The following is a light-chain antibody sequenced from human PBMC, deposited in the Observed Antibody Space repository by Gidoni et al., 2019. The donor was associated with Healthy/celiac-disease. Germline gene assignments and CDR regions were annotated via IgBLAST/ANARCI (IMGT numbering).Light chain of an antibody. CDR3: QSYDSSLSGVV. Sequence: QSVLTQPPSVSGAPGQRVTISCTGSSSNIGAGYDVHWYQQFPGTAPKLLIYGNSNRLSGVPDRFSGSKSGTSASLAITGLQAEDEADYYCQSYDSSLSGVVFGGGTKLTVL. CDR1: SSNIGAGYD. J-gene: IGLJ2*01. V-gene: IGLV1-40*01. CDR2: GNS.